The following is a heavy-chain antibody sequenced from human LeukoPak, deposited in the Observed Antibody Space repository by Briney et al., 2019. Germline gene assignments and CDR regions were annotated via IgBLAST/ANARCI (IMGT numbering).Heavy chain of an antibody. CDR1: GYTFTGYY. Sequence: ASVKVSCKASGYTFTGYYMHWVRQAPGQGFEWMGWINPNSGGTNYAQKFQGRVTMTRDTSISTAYMELSRLRSDDTAVYYCARDQGYYDSSGFGYYYYMDVWGKGTTVTVSS. D-gene: IGHD3-22*01. CDR3: ARDQGYYDSSGFGYYYYMDV. J-gene: IGHJ6*03. V-gene: IGHV1-2*02. CDR2: INPNSGGT.